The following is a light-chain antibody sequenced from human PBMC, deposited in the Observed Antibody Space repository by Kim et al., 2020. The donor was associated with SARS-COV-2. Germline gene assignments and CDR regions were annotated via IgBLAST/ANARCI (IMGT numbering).Light chain of an antibody. CDR2: EDN. V-gene: IGLV6-57*03. Sequence: KTVTISCTRSSGSIASYYVQWYQQRPHSAPTTVIYEDNQRPSGVPDRFPGSIDSSSNSASLTISGLKTEDEADYYCQSYDSSNHVVFGGGTQLTVL. J-gene: IGLJ2*01. CDR1: SGSIASYY. CDR3: QSYDSSNHVV.